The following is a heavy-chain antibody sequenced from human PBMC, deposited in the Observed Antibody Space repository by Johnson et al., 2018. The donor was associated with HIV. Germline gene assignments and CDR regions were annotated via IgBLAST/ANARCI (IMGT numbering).Heavy chain of an antibody. Sequence: VQLVESGGGLVQSGGSLRLSCVASGFTVSSNYMNWVRQASGKGLEWVGRIRSKANSYATEYGASVKGRFTISRDDSKNTVYLQMNSLKTEDTAVYYCTTDIPVIVLGGPDIWGQGTMVTVSS. V-gene: IGHV3-73*01. J-gene: IGHJ3*02. D-gene: IGHD2-8*02. CDR3: TTDIPVIVLGGPDI. CDR1: GFTVSSNY. CDR2: IRSKANSYAT.